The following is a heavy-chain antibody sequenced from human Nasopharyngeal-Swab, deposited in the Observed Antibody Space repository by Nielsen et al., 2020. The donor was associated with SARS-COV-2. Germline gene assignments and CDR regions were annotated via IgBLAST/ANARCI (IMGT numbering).Heavy chain of an antibody. Sequence: GESLKISCAASGFTFSTYGMHWVRRAPGKGLEWVAVISYDGGSKYYADSVKGRFTISRDNSKNTLYLQMNSLRAEDTAVYYCAKDKRYFDWDGMDVWGQGTTVTVSS. D-gene: IGHD3-9*01. V-gene: IGHV3-30*18. J-gene: IGHJ6*02. CDR2: ISYDGGSK. CDR3: AKDKRYFDWDGMDV. CDR1: GFTFSTYG.